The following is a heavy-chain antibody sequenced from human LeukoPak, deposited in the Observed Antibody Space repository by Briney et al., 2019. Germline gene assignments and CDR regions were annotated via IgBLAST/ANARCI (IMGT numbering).Heavy chain of an antibody. CDR1: GGSSSGYY. V-gene: IGHV4-34*01. J-gene: IGHJ4*02. D-gene: IGHD4-17*01. CDR2: IYYSGST. CDR3: ARVGTVTTTPDY. Sequence: SETLSLTCAVYGGSSSGYYWSWIRQPPGKGLEWIGSIYYSGSTYYNPSLKSRVTISVDTSKNQFSLKLSSVTAADTAVYYCARVGTVTTTPDYWGQGTLVTVSS.